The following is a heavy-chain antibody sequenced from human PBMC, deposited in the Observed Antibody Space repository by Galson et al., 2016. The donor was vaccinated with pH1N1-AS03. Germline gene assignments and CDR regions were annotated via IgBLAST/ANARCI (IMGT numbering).Heavy chain of an antibody. J-gene: IGHJ4*02. Sequence: SLRLSCAASGFTFSSFAMSWVRQAPGKGLEWVSAISGSGNNTYYGDSVKGRLTISRDNSKNMLYLQMNSLRAEDTAVYYCAKDKGLGGGSCYQYWGQGTLVTVSS. CDR1: GFTFSSFA. CDR2: ISGSGNNT. V-gene: IGHV3-23*01. D-gene: IGHD2-15*01. CDR3: AKDKGLGGGSCYQY.